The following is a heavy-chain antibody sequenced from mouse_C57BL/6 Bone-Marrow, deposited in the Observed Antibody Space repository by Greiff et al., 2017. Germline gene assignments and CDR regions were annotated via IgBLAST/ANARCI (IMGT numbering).Heavy chain of an antibody. V-gene: IGHV1-42*01. CDR1: GYSFTGYY. CDR2: INPSTGGT. D-gene: IGHD1-1*01. CDR3: ARSALRPFAY. J-gene: IGHJ3*01. Sequence: EVQLQQSGPELVKPWASVKISCKASGYSFTGYYMNWVKQSPEKSLEWIGEINPSTGGTTYNQKFKAKATLTVDKSSSTAYMQLKSLTSEDSAVYYCARSALRPFAYWGQGTLVTVSA.